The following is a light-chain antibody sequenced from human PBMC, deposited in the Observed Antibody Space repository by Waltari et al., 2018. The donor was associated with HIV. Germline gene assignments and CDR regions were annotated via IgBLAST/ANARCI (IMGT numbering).Light chain of an antibody. Sequence: QSVLTQPPSASGTPGQRVTISCSGSSSNIGGNYVYWYQQVPGTTPNLLLDLNNQRPSGVPARVSGSKSGNSASLAISGLRSEDEADYYCAAWDDSLSGHVVFGGGTKLTVL. J-gene: IGLJ2*01. CDR3: AAWDDSLSGHVV. V-gene: IGLV1-47*01. CDR1: SSNIGGNY. CDR2: LNN.